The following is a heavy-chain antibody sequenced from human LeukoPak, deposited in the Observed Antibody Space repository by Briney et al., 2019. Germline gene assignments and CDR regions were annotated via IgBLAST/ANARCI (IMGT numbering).Heavy chain of an antibody. J-gene: IGHJ4*02. Sequence: SETLSLTCTVSGGSISSYYWSWIRQPPGKGLEWIGYVYFTGDTNSNPSLKNRVTISMDTSKNQVSLKVTSVTAADTAVYYCARCVESLYYDFWSGSQLYFDYWGQGTLVTVSS. D-gene: IGHD3-3*01. CDR1: GGSISSYY. V-gene: IGHV4-59*08. CDR2: VYFTGDT. CDR3: ARCVESLYYDFWSGSQLYFDY.